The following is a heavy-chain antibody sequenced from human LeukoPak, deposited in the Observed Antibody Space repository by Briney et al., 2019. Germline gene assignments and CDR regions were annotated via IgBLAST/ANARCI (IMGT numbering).Heavy chain of an antibody. Sequence: GGSLRLSCAASGLTVSSDYMSWVRQAPGKGLEWVSVIYTGGTTYYADSVKGRFTISRDNSKNTLYLQMNSLRAEDTAVYYCAREGSSPAVFGSYWGQGTLVTVSS. CDR1: GLTVSSDY. CDR2: IYTGGTT. J-gene: IGHJ4*02. V-gene: IGHV3-53*01. D-gene: IGHD6-13*01. CDR3: AREGSSPAVFGSY.